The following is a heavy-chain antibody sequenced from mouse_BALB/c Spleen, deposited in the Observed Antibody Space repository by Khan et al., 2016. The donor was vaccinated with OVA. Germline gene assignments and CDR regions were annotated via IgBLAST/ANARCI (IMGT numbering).Heavy chain of an antibody. CDR2: INPTSGYT. Sequence: VQLQQSGAEQAKPGASVKMSCKTSGYTFSSYWMHWVKQRPGQGLEWIGYINPTSGYTEYNEKFKDKATLSEDKSSSTAYMLLTSLTAEDSAVYYCARDRIDYWGQGTTLTVSS. CDR1: GYTFSSYW. V-gene: IGHV1-7*01. CDR3: ARDRIDY. J-gene: IGHJ2*01.